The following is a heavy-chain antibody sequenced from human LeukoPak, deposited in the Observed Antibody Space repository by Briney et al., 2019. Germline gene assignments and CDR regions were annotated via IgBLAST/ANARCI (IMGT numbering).Heavy chain of an antibody. CDR3: AKDPTDFDSSGQTYFDY. D-gene: IGHD3-22*01. J-gene: IGHJ4*02. CDR1: GFTFSSCA. V-gene: IGHV3-23*01. CDR2: INASGGTT. Sequence: PGGSLRLSCAASGFTFSSCAMSWVRQAPGKGLEWVSGINASGGTTYYADSVKGRFTISRDNSKNTLVLQLNSLRAEDTAVYYCAKDPTDFDSSGQTYFDYWGQGTLVTVSS.